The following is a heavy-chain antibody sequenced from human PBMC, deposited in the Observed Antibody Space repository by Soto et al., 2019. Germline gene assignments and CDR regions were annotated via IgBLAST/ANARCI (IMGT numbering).Heavy chain of an antibody. V-gene: IGHV1-18*04. J-gene: IGHJ6*02. Sequence: ASVKVSCKASGYTFTSYGISWVRQAPGQGLEWMGWISAYNGNTNYAQKLQGRVTMTTDTSTSTAYMELSRLRTDDTAVYYCARDYLAAAGPYYYYGMDVWGQGTTVTVSS. D-gene: IGHD6-13*01. CDR3: ARDYLAAAGPYYYYGMDV. CDR1: GYTFTSYG. CDR2: ISAYNGNT.